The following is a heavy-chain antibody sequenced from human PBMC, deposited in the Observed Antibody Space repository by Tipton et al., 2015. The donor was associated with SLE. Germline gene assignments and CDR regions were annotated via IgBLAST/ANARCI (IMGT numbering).Heavy chain of an antibody. D-gene: IGHD5-12*01. CDR2: ISSSGSTI. CDR3: AKDIVATTPIYGMDV. J-gene: IGHJ6*02. V-gene: IGHV3-11*04. Sequence: SLRLSCGASGFTFSDYYMSWIRQAPGKGLEWVAYISSSGSTIYYADSVKGRFTVSRDNAKNSLYLQMNSLRAEDTAVYYCAKDIVATTPIYGMDVWGQGTTVTVSS. CDR1: GFTFSDYY.